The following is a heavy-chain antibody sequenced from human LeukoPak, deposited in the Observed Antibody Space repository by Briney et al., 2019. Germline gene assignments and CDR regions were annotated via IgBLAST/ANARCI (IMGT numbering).Heavy chain of an antibody. Sequence: PGGSLRLSCAASGLTFSNYAMSWVRQAPGKGLEWVSAISGSGGSTYYADSVKGRFTISRDNSKNTLYLQMNSLRAEDTAVYYCAKDKGWGYSTYDYYGMDVWGQGTTVTVSS. CDR2: ISGSGGST. CDR1: GLTFSNYA. J-gene: IGHJ6*02. D-gene: IGHD1-26*01. V-gene: IGHV3-23*01. CDR3: AKDKGWGYSTYDYYGMDV.